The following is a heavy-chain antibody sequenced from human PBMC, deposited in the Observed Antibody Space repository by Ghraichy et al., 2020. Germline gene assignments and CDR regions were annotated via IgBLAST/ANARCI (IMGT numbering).Heavy chain of an antibody. D-gene: IGHD6-13*01. CDR1: GGSFSGYY. V-gene: IGHV4-34*01. J-gene: IGHJ4*02. CDR3: ARGSGSSWYFPQLRHFDY. CDR2: INHSGST. Sequence: SETLSLTCAVYGGSFSGYYWSWIRQPPGKGLEWIGEINHSGSTNYNPSLKSRVTISVDTSKNQFSLKLSSVTAADTAVYYCARGSGSSWYFPQLRHFDYWGQGTLVTVSS.